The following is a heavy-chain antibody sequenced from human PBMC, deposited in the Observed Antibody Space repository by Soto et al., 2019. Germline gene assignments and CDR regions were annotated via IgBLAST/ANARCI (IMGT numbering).Heavy chain of an antibody. CDR2: IYHSGRT. Sequence: SETLSLTCTVSGGSISSYYWSWIRQPPGKGLEWIGYIYHSGRTFYNPSLKSRVTISVDRSKNQFSLKLSSVTAADTAVYFCARVPTPWGQGTLVTVSS. J-gene: IGHJ5*02. CDR3: ARVPTP. V-gene: IGHV4-59*12. CDR1: GGSISSYY.